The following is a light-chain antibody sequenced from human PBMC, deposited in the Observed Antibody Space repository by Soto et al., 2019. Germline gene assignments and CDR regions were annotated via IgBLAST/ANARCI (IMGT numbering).Light chain of an antibody. CDR1: QGIRND. J-gene: IGKJ1*01. Sequence: PSXLSASLGDSVTITCRASQGIRNDLGWYQQKPGKAPKLLIYAASSLQSGVPSRFSGSGSGTDFTLTISSLQPEDFATYYCLQDYNYPRTFGQGTKVDIK. CDR3: LQDYNYPRT. CDR2: AAS. V-gene: IGKV1-6*01.